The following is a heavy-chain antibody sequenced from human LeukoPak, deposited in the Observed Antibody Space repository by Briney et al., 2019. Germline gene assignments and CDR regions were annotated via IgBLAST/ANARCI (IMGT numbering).Heavy chain of an antibody. V-gene: IGHV3-23*01. J-gene: IGHJ1*01. CDR2: ISGSGGST. Sequence: GGSLRLSCAASGFTFSSYAMSWVRQAPGKGLEWVSAISGSGGSTYYADSVKGRFNISRDNSKSSLYLQMNSLRSEDSALYYCAKDNQRGGFQHWGQGTLVTVSS. CDR1: GFTFSSYA. D-gene: IGHD3-16*01. CDR3: AKDNQRGGFQH.